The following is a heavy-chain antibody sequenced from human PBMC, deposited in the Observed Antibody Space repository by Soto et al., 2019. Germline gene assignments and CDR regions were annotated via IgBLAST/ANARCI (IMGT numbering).Heavy chain of an antibody. J-gene: IGHJ4*02. CDR2: ISGSGGST. CDR3: AKDFRHYCSGGSCYSVFLNY. CDR1: GFTFSSYA. Sequence: GGSLRLSCAASGFTFSSYAVSWVRQAPGKGLEWVSAISGSGGSTYYADSVKGRFTISRDNSKNTLYLQMNSLRAEDTAVYYCAKDFRHYCSGGSCYSVFLNYWGQGTLVTVSS. V-gene: IGHV3-23*01. D-gene: IGHD2-15*01.